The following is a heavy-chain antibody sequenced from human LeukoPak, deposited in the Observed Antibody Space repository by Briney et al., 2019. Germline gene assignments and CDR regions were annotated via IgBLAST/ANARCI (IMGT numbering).Heavy chain of an antibody. CDR2: INPNSGGT. Sequence: GASVKVSCKASGYTFTGYYMHWVRQAPGQGLEWMGWINPNSGGTNYAQKLQGRVTMTTDTSTSTAYMELRSLRSDDTAVYYCARAPLVPYYDISPSSCWGQGTLVTVSS. CDR3: ARAPLVPYYDISPSSC. CDR1: GYTFTGYY. J-gene: IGHJ4*02. V-gene: IGHV1-2*02. D-gene: IGHD3-9*01.